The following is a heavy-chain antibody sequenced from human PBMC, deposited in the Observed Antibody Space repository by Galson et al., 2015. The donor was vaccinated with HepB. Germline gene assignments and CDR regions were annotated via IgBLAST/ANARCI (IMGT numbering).Heavy chain of an antibody. CDR2: VSASGGGA. CDR3: AKGPAFGVIPAGWVDL. Sequence: SLRLSCAASGFTFSSYATHWVRQAPGKGLEWVSSVSASGGGAHYADSVKGRFAVSRDNSKNTLYLQMNSLRPEDTAVYFCAKGPAFGVIPAGWVDLWGQGTLVIVPP. CDR1: GFTFSSYA. J-gene: IGHJ5*02. D-gene: IGHD2-2*01. V-gene: IGHV3-23*01.